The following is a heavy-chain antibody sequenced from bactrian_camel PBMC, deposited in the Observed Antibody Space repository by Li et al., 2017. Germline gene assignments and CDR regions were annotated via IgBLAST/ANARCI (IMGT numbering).Heavy chain of an antibody. D-gene: IGHD2*01. CDR1: GVSYSRDC. CDR2: IDSDGTT. V-gene: IGHV3S53*01. J-gene: IGHJ4*01. Sequence: HVQLVESGGGSVQTGGSLRLSCATSGVSYSRDCMGWFRQDPGKEREGVAAIDSDGTTHYADFVKGRFTISVDNAKKTLYLQMNNLKTEDTAVYFCGADCADIVIVTTAINPLYTYEGQGTQVTVS.